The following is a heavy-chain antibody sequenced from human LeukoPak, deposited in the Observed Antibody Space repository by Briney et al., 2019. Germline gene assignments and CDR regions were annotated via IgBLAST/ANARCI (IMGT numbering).Heavy chain of an antibody. CDR1: GFTFSSYA. J-gene: IGHJ4*02. Sequence: GGSLRLSCAASGFTFSSYAMSWVRQAPGKGLEWVSAISGSGGSTYYADSVKGRFTISRVNSKNTLYLQMNSLRAEDTAVYYCATRGYYDFWGGYYTGESYWGQGTLVTVSS. CDR2: ISGSGGST. D-gene: IGHD3-3*01. V-gene: IGHV3-23*01. CDR3: ATRGYYDFWGGYYTGESY.